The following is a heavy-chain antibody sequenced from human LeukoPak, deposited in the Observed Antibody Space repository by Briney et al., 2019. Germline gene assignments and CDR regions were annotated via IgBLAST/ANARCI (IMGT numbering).Heavy chain of an antibody. CDR1: GFTFSSYS. CDR2: ISSSSSYI. J-gene: IGHJ3*02. CDR3: ASGGADYGDYEHAFDI. V-gene: IGHV3-21*01. Sequence: PGGSLRLSCAASGFTFSSYSMNWVRQAPGKGLEWVSSISSSSSYIYYADSVKGRFTISRDNAKNSLYLQMNSLRAEDTAVYYCASGGADYGDYEHAFDIWGQGTMVTVSS. D-gene: IGHD4-17*01.